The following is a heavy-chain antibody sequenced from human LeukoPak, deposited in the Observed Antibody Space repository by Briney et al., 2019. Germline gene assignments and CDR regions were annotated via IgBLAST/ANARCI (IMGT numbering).Heavy chain of an antibody. Sequence: GASVKVSCKASGDTFTRHDIIWVRQAPGQGLEWMGWINLYNDNTNCAQKFQDRLTMTTDTSATTAYLELRSLTSDDTALYYCARLMDNNYDGSAFDYWGQGTLVTVSS. CDR3: ARLMDNNYDGSAFDY. D-gene: IGHD3-22*01. J-gene: IGHJ4*02. CDR1: GDTFTRHD. CDR2: INLYNDNT. V-gene: IGHV1-18*01.